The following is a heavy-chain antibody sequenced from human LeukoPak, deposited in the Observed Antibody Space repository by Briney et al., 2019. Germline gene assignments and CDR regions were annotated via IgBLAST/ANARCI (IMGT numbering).Heavy chain of an antibody. Sequence: SQTLSLTCTVSGGSISSGSYYWSWIRQPAGKGLEWIGRIYTSGSTNYNPSLKSRVTISVDTSKNQFSLKLSSVTAADTAVYYCARSRDAYYYYYYMDVWGKGTTVTVSS. V-gene: IGHV4-61*02. CDR2: IYTSGST. J-gene: IGHJ6*03. CDR1: GGSISSGSYY. CDR3: ARSRDAYYYYYYMDV. D-gene: IGHD5-24*01.